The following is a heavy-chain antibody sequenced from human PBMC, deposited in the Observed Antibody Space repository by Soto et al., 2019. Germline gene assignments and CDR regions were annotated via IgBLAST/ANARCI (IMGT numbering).Heavy chain of an antibody. V-gene: IGHV1-8*01. CDR2: MNPNSGNT. Sequence: GASVKVSCKASGYTFTSYDINWVRQATGQGLEWMGWMNPNSGNTGYAQKFQGRVTMTRNTSISTAYMELSSLRSEDTAVYYCFSGYSYGSVYYGMDVWGQGTTVTVSS. CDR1: GYTFTSYD. CDR3: FSGYSYGSVYYGMDV. D-gene: IGHD5-18*01. J-gene: IGHJ6*02.